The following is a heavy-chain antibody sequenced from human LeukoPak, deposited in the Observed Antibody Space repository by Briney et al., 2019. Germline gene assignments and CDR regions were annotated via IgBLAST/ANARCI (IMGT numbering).Heavy chain of an antibody. Sequence: PGGSLRLSCAVSGFTFTSYWMSWVRQAPGKGLEWLSAISPIGDYIYYADSVKGRFTISRDNSKNTLYLQMNSLRAEDTAIYFCASQQHDRVAAAGSSDYWGQGTPVSVSS. CDR1: GFTFTSYW. J-gene: IGHJ4*02. D-gene: IGHD6-13*01. V-gene: IGHV3-23*01. CDR3: ASQQHDRVAAAGSSDY. CDR2: ISPIGDYI.